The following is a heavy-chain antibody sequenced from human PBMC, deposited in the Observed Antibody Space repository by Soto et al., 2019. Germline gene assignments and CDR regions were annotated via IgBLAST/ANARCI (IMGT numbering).Heavy chain of an antibody. J-gene: IGHJ4*02. Sequence: QVQLVESGGGVVQPGRSLRLSCAASGFTFSSYAMHWVRQAPGKGLEWVAVISYDGSNKYYADSVKGRFTISRDNSKNTLYLQMNSLRAEDTAVYYCARDGYDSRGYYSDFDYWGQGTLVTVSS. CDR1: GFTFSSYA. D-gene: IGHD3-22*01. V-gene: IGHV3-30-3*01. CDR3: ARDGYDSRGYYSDFDY. CDR2: ISYDGSNK.